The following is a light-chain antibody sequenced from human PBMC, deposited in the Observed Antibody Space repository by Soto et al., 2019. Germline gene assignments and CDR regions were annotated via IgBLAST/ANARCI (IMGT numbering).Light chain of an antibody. CDR3: QQYGSSPFT. Sequence: EVVMTQSPATLPVSPVERATLSCRASQSVSSSYLAWYQQKPGQAPRLLMYGASSRATGIPDRFSGSGSGTDFTLTISRLEPEDFAVYFCQQYGSSPFTCGPGTKGDIK. J-gene: IGKJ3*01. CDR1: QSVSSSY. V-gene: IGKV3-20*01. CDR2: GAS.